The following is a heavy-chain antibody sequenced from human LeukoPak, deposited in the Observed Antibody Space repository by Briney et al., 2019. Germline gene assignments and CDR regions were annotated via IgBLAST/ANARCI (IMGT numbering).Heavy chain of an antibody. J-gene: IGHJ3*02. CDR1: GGTFSSYA. Sequence: ASVTVSCKASGGTFSSYAISWVRQAPGQGLEWMGGIIPIFGTANYAQKFQGRVTITAGESTSTAYMELSSLRSEDTAVYYCASASFYGDYAQGAFDIWGQGTMVTVSS. CDR3: ASASFYGDYAQGAFDI. D-gene: IGHD4-17*01. CDR2: IIPIFGTA. V-gene: IGHV1-69*01.